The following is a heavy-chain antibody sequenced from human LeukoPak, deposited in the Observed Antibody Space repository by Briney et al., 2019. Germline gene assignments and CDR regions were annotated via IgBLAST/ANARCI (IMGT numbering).Heavy chain of an antibody. Sequence: GASVKVSCKASGYTFTCYYMHWVRQAPGQGLEWMGGIIPIFGTANYAQKFQGRVTITTDKSTSTAYMELSSLRSEDTAVYCCARGSDWLLSESNWFDPWGQGTPVTVSS. V-gene: IGHV1-69*05. D-gene: IGHD3-9*01. CDR1: GYTFTCYY. J-gene: IGHJ5*02. CDR3: ARGSDWLLSESNWFDP. CDR2: IIPIFGTA.